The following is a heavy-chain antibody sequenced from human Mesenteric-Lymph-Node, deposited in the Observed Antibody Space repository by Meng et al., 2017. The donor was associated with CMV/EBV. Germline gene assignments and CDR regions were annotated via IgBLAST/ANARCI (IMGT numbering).Heavy chain of an antibody. J-gene: IGHJ1*01. CDR2: INPNSGGT. V-gene: IGHV1-2*06. Sequence: YTFTGYYMHWVRQAPGQGLEWMGRINPNSGGTNYAQKFQGRVTMTRDTSISTAYMELSRLRSDDTAVYYCARRLSGGVGSGSYHAFQHWGQGTLVTVSS. CDR3: ARRLSGGVGSGSYHAFQH. D-gene: IGHD3-10*01. CDR1: YTFTGYY.